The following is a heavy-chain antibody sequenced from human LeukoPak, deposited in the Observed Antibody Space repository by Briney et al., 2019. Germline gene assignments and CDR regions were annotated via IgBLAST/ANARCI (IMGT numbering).Heavy chain of an antibody. V-gene: IGHV3-21*04. CDR3: AKSSYCSSTSCYFSYYYGMDV. D-gene: IGHD2-2*01. J-gene: IGHJ6*02. CDR2: ISGSSSYI. CDR1: GFTFSSYS. Sequence: GGSLRLSCAASGFTFSSYSMNWVRQAPGKGLEWVSSISGSSSYIYYADSVKGRFTISRDNAKNSLYLQMNSLRAEDTALYYCAKSSYCSSTSCYFSYYYGMDVWGQGTTVTVSS.